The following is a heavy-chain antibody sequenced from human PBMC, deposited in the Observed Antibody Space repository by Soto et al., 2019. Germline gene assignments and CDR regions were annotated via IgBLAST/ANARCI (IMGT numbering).Heavy chain of an antibody. CDR1: EFTFSTYA. J-gene: IGHJ3*02. D-gene: IGHD4-4*01. V-gene: IGHV3-23*01. Sequence: PGGSLRLSCVASEFTFSTYAMSWVRQAPGKGLEWVSGISGSGGSTYYADSVKGRFAVSRDNSKSTLYLQMNSLRDEDTAVYYCARVPTGEMATVFQAFDIWGQGTMVTVSS. CDR2: ISGSGGST. CDR3: ARVPTGEMATVFQAFDI.